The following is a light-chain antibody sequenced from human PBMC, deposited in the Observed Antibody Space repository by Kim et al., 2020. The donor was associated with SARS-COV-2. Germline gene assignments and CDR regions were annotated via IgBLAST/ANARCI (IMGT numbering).Light chain of an antibody. Sequence: EPASISCRSSQSLRQSDGNNYLDWYLQKPGQSPQLLISLGSHRASGVPDGFSGSGSATDFTLKISRVEAEDVGLYYCMQALHSPTFGQGTKVDIK. J-gene: IGKJ1*01. CDR1: QSLRQSDGNNY. CDR3: MQALHSPT. CDR2: LGS. V-gene: IGKV2-28*01.